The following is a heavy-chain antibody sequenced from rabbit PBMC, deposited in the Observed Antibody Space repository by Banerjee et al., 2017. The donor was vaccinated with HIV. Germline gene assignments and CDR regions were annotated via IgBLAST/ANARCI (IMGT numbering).Heavy chain of an antibody. J-gene: IGHJ4*01. V-gene: IGHV1S45*01. CDR2: IYSGDGNT. CDR1: GFTLSSSYD. CDR3: ARDNFGVSIDFDL. Sequence: QEQLEESGGDLVKPGASLTLTCTASGFTLSSSYDMCWVRQAPGKGLEWIACIYSGDGNTYYASWVNGRFTISKTSSTTVTLQMTSLTAADTATYFCARDNFGVSIDFDLWGPGTLVTVS. D-gene: IGHD5-1*01.